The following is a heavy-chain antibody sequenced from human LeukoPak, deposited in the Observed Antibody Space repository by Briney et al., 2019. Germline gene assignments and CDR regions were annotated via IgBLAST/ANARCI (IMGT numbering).Heavy chain of an antibody. CDR2: ITISGGST. Sequence: GGSLRLSCAASGFTFSSYDMSWVRQAPGKGLVWVSSITISGGSTFYADSVMGRFTISRDNYKNTLYLQMNSLSAEDTAVYYCAKRGNPAVGHHYLDVWGKGTTVSVSS. D-gene: IGHD2-2*01. CDR3: AKRGNPAVGHHYLDV. CDR1: GFTFSSYD. J-gene: IGHJ6*03. V-gene: IGHV3-23*01.